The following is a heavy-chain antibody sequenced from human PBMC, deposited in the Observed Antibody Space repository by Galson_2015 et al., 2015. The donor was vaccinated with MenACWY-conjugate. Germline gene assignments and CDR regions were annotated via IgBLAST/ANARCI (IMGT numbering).Heavy chain of an antibody. CDR1: GFTFRSYG. J-gene: IGHJ4*02. D-gene: IGHD5-18*01. CDR3: ASARGYSYGEGWYFDY. CDR2: ISYYGSNK. Sequence: SLRLSCAASGFTFRSYGMQWVRQAPGKGLEWVAIISYYGSNKYYADSVKGRFTISRDNSKNTLYLQMNSLRAEDTAVYYCASARGYSYGEGWYFDYWGQGTLVTVSS. V-gene: IGHV3-33*08.